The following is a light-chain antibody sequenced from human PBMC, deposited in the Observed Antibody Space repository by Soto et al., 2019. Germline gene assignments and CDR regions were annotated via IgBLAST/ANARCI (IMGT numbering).Light chain of an antibody. CDR1: QGISIY. J-gene: IGKJ3*01. V-gene: IGKV1-17*03. CDR3: LHHSSYPFT. Sequence: DIQMTQSPSAMSASVGDRVTITCRASQGISIYLVCFHQKPWKIPKRLISAASSLQSAVSPRFSISRSGTAFTLTISNLQPEDFATYYYLHHSSYPFTFAHGTTVDIK. CDR2: AAS.